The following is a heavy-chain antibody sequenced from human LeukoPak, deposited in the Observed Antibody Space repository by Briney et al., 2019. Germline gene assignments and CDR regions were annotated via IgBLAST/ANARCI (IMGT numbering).Heavy chain of an antibody. Sequence: GGSLRLSCAASGFTFDDYTMHWVRQAPGKGLEWVSLISWDGGSTYYADSVKGRFTISRDNSKNTLYLQMNSLRAEDTAVYYCAKRAEWLQYDYWGQGTLVTVSS. D-gene: IGHD5-12*01. CDR1: GFTFDDYT. CDR2: ISWDGGST. CDR3: AKRAEWLQYDY. V-gene: IGHV3-43*01. J-gene: IGHJ4*02.